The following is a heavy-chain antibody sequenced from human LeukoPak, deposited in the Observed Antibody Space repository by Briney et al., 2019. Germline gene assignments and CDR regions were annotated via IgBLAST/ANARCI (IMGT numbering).Heavy chain of an antibody. Sequence: GASVKVSCKASGYTFTSYGISWVRQAPGQGLEWMGWISAYNGNTNYAQKLQGRVTMTTDTSTSTAYMELRSLRSSNTAVYYCARDSRLNYYDSSGYYPFDYWGQGTLVTVSS. D-gene: IGHD3-22*01. V-gene: IGHV1-18*01. CDR2: ISAYNGNT. CDR3: ARDSRLNYYDSSGYYPFDY. J-gene: IGHJ4*02. CDR1: GYTFTSYG.